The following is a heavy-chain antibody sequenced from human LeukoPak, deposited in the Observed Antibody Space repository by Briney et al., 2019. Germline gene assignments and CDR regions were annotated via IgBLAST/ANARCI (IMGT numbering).Heavy chain of an antibody. CDR3: AKDIRDYDSSEWDY. J-gene: IGHJ4*02. CDR1: GFTIDDYA. Sequence: GGSLRLSCAASGFTIDDYAMHWVRQAPGKGLEWVSGISWNSGSIGYADSVKGRFTISRDNAKQSLYLQMNSLRAEDTALYYCAKDIRDYDSSEWDYWGQGTLVTVSS. D-gene: IGHD3-22*01. CDR2: ISWNSGSI. V-gene: IGHV3-9*01.